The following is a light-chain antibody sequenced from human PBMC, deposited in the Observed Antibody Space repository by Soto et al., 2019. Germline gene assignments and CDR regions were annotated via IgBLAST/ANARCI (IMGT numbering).Light chain of an antibody. CDR2: AVS. V-gene: IGKV1-39*01. Sequence: DIQMTQSPSSLSASVGDRVTITCRASHIISSYLNWYQQKPRKAPKLLIYAVSTLQGGVPPRFSVSGSGTDFTLTISSLQPEDFATYYCQQSYNTPRTLGQGTKLEIK. CDR1: HIISSY. CDR3: QQSYNTPRT. J-gene: IGKJ2*01.